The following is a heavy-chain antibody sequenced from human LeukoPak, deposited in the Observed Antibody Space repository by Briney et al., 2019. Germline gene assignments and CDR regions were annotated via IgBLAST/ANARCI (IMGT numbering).Heavy chain of an antibody. CDR2: VNHSGST. V-gene: IGHV4-34*01. D-gene: IGHD3-3*01. CDR3: ARRRGTYYDFWSGPRSYNWFDP. Sequence: SETLSLTCAVYSGSFSGYYWSWIRQPPGKGLEWIGEVNHSGSTNYNPSLKSRVTISVDTSKNQFSLKLSSVTAADTAVYYCARRRGTYYDFWSGPRSYNWFDPWGQGTLVTVSS. J-gene: IGHJ5*02. CDR1: SGSFSGYY.